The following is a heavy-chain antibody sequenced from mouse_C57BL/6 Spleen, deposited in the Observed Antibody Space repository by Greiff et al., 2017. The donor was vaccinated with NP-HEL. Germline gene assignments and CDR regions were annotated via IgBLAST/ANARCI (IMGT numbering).Heavy chain of an antibody. Sequence: VQLQQSGAELVKPGASVKISCKASGYAFSSYWMNWVKQRPGKGLEWIGQIYPGDGDTNYNGKFKGKATLTADKSSSTAYMQLSSLTSEDSAVYFCARRDTTVVADDAMDYWGQGTSVTVSS. V-gene: IGHV1-80*01. CDR1: GYAFSSYW. J-gene: IGHJ4*01. CDR2: IYPGDGDT. D-gene: IGHD1-1*01. CDR3: ARRDTTVVADDAMDY.